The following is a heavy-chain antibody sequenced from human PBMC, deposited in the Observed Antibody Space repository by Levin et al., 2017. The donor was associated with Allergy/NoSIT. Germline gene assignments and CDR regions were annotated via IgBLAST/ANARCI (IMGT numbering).Heavy chain of an antibody. CDR3: ARGHYGSGPFDP. CDR1: GFTFSSYW. J-gene: IGHJ5*02. Sequence: GESLKISCAASGFTFSSYWMHWVRQAPGKGLVWVSRINSDGSSTSYADSVKGRFTISRDNAKNTLYLQMNSLRAEDTAVYYCARGHYGSGPFDPWGQGTLVTVSS. D-gene: IGHD3-10*01. CDR2: INSDGSST. V-gene: IGHV3-74*01.